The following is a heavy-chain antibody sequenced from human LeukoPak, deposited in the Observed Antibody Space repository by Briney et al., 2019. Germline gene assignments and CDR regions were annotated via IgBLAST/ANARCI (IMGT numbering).Heavy chain of an antibody. CDR1: GYTFTGYY. D-gene: IGHD6-13*01. Sequence: ASVKVSCKASGYTFTGYYMHWVRQAPGQGLEWMGRINPNSGGTNYAQKFQGRVTMTRDTSISTAYMELSRPRSDDTAVYYCAREDSSSWNVDVWGQGTTVTVSS. J-gene: IGHJ6*02. CDR2: INPNSGGT. CDR3: AREDSSSWNVDV. V-gene: IGHV1-2*06.